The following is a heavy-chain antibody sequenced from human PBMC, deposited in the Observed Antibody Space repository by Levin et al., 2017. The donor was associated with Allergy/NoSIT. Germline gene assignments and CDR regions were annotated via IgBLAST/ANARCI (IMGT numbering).Heavy chain of an antibody. J-gene: IGHJ4*02. CDR2: IKQDGSEK. CDR3: ARPPSPHCRGGRCNGL. Sequence: GGSLRLSCAASGLTFSSYWMSWVRQAPGKGLEWVANIKQDGSEKYYVDSVKGRFTIARDNAKNSLYLQMNSLRAEDTAVYYCARPPSPHCRGGRCNGLWGQGTLVAVSA. CDR1: GLTFSSYW. D-gene: IGHD2-15*01. V-gene: IGHV3-7*03.